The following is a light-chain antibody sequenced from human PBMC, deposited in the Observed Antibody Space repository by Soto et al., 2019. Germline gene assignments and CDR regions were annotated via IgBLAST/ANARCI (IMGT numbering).Light chain of an antibody. J-gene: IGLJ3*02. Sequence: QTVVTQAPSLTVSPRGTVTLTCDSSTGPVTSGHFPYWLQQKPGQVPRTLIYDTNNKHSWTPARFSGSLLGGKAALTLSGAEPEDEADYYCLLSYDGVRVFGGGTKLTVL. V-gene: IGLV7-46*01. CDR2: DTN. CDR1: TGPVTSGHF. CDR3: LLSYDGVRV.